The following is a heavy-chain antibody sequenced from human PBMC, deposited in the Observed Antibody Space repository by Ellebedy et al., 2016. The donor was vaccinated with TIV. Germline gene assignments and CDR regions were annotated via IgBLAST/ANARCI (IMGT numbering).Heavy chain of an antibody. CDR2: INHSGSS. Sequence: SETLSLTXSVSGGSISRSTYYWTWIRQSPGKGLEWIGEINHSGSSNHNPSLKSRVTLSVDRSKNHFSLKLNSVTAADTAVYYCARGRGGAYSIPFDYWGQGTLVTVSS. J-gene: IGHJ4*02. D-gene: IGHD2-21*01. V-gene: IGHV4-39*02. CDR1: GGSISRSTYY. CDR3: ARGRGGAYSIPFDY.